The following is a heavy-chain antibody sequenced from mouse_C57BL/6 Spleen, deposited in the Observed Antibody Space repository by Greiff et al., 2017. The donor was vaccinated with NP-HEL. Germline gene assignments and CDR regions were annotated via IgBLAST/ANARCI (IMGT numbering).Heavy chain of an antibody. CDR3: ARGGNYVDY. CDR1: GFTFSSYT. CDR2: ISGGGGNT. V-gene: IGHV5-9*01. Sequence: EVQGVESGGGLVKPGGSLKLSCAASGFTFSSYTMSWVRQTPEKRLEWVATISGGGGNTYYPDSVKGRFTISRDNAKNTLYLQMSSLRSEDTALYYCARGGNYVDYWGQGTTLTVSS. J-gene: IGHJ2*01.